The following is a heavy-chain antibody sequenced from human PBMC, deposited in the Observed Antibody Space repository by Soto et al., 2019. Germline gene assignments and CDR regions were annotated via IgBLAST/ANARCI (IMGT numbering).Heavy chain of an antibody. J-gene: IGHJ6*02. CDR1: GFTFSSYA. Sequence: EVQLLESGGGLVQPGGSLRLCCAASGFTFSSYAMSWVRQAPGKGLEWVSAISGSGGSTYYADSVKGRFTISRDNSKNTLYLQMNSLRAEDTAVYYCAKVMSFNQLLSARQSYYYRMDVWGQGTTVTVSS. V-gene: IGHV3-23*01. D-gene: IGHD2-2*01. CDR2: ISGSGGST. CDR3: AKVMSFNQLLSARQSYYYRMDV.